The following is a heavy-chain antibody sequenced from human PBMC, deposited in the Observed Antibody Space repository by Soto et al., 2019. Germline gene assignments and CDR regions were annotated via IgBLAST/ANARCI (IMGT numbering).Heavy chain of an antibody. D-gene: IGHD1-26*01. Sequence: ASVKVSCKASGYTFTSYGISWVRQAPGQGLEWMGWISAYNGNTNYAQKLQGRVTMTTDTSTSTAYMELRSLRSDDTAVDYCALLVGATVHQQEDFWGQGTLVPVSS. J-gene: IGHJ4*02. CDR1: GYTFTSYG. V-gene: IGHV1-18*01. CDR2: ISAYNGNT. CDR3: ALLVGATVHQQEDF.